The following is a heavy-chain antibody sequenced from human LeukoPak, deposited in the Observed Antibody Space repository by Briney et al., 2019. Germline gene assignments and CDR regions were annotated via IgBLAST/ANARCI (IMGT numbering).Heavy chain of an antibody. V-gene: IGHV4-59*01. Sequence: SETLSLTCTVSGGSISSYVWSWIRQPPGKGLEWIAYIYYSGGTDYNPSLKSRVTMSVDMSKNQFSLKLSSVTAADTAVYYCAASPPPSLVRGFGWFDPWGQGTLVTVSS. CDR2: IYYSGGT. J-gene: IGHJ5*02. D-gene: IGHD3-10*01. CDR1: GGSISSYV. CDR3: AASPPPSLVRGFGWFDP.